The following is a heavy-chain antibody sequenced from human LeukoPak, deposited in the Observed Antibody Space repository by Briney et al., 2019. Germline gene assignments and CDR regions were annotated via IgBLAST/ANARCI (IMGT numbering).Heavy chain of an antibody. Sequence: HPGESLRLSCAASGFTFSSYAMHWVRQAPGKGLEWVAVISYDGSNKYYADSVKGRFTISRDNSKNTLYLQMNSLRAEDTAVYYCARMGRQQLFSLKTWIDYWGQGTLVTVSS. D-gene: IGHD6-13*01. J-gene: IGHJ4*02. CDR3: ARMGRQQLFSLKTWIDY. V-gene: IGHV3-30*04. CDR2: ISYDGSNK. CDR1: GFTFSSYA.